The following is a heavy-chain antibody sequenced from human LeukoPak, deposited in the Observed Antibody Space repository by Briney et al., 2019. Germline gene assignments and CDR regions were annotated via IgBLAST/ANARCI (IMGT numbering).Heavy chain of an antibody. CDR2: IYPGDSDT. CDR1: GYSFTSYW. D-gene: IGHD3-22*01. J-gene: IGHJ4*02. CDR3: ARAALNYYDSSGYYPFDY. V-gene: IGHV5-51*01. Sequence: GESLKISCKGSGYSFTSYWIGWVRQLPGKGLEWMGIIYPGDSDTRYSPSFQGQVTISADKSISTAYLQWSSLKASDTAMYYCARAALNYYDSSGYYPFDYWGQGTLVTVSS.